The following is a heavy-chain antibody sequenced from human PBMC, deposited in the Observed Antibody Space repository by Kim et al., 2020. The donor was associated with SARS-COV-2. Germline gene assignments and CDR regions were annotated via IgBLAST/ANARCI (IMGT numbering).Heavy chain of an antibody. Sequence: TKYYADSVKGRFNISRDNAKNSLYLQMSSLRAEDTAVYYCAAFGEDGMDVWGQGTTVTVSS. CDR3: AAFGEDGMDV. D-gene: IGHD3-10*01. V-gene: IGHV3-48*01. CDR2: TK. J-gene: IGHJ6*02.